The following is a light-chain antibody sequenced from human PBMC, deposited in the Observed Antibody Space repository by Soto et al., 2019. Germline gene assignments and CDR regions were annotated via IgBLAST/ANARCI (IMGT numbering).Light chain of an antibody. CDR3: QESYSTKDT. CDR1: QNSNTY. V-gene: IGKV1-39*01. Sequence: TQSPSSLSASVGDRVTITCRARQNSNTYLNWNQHKPGKAPNLLIYGPSTVHTGVALRFRGSGSGTDFTVTVSSLESADFATYYCQESYSTKDTSGQGTKL. J-gene: IGKJ2*01. CDR2: GPS.